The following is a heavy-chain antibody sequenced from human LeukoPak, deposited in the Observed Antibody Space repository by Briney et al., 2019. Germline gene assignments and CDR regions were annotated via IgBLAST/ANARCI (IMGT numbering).Heavy chain of an antibody. Sequence: PGRSLRLSCAASGFTFSGYGMHWVRQAPGKGLEWVAGISYDGTNKYYVDSVKGRFTISRDNSKNTLYLQMNSLRAEDTAVYYCARGDGYNHDAFDIWGQGTMVTVSS. CDR1: GFTFSGYG. CDR3: ARGDGYNHDAFDI. D-gene: IGHD5-24*01. J-gene: IGHJ3*02. V-gene: IGHV3-30*03. CDR2: ISYDGTNK.